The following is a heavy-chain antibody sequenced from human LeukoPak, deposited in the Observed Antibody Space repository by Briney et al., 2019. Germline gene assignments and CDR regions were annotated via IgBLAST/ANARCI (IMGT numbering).Heavy chain of an antibody. CDR1: GGSISSYY. CDR3: ARDRYGMDV. Sequence: PSETLSLTCTVSGGSISSYYWSWIRQPPGKGLEWIGYIYYSGSTNYNPSLKSRVTISVDTSQNQFSLKLSSVTAADTAVYYCARDRYGMDVWGQGTTVTVSS. CDR2: IYYSGST. V-gene: IGHV4-59*01. J-gene: IGHJ6*02.